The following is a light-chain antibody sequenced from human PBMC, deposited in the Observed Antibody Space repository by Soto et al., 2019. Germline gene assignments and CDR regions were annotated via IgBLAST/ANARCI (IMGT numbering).Light chain of an antibody. V-gene: IGLV1-51*01. Sequence: QSVLTQPPSVSAAPGQKVTISCSGGNSNVGNNSVSWYQQLPRTATKLLIYDNYKRPSGIPDRFSGSKSGSSATLAITALQTGDEDDYYCGTWDSSLSGEVLGTGTKVTVL. CDR3: GTWDSSLSGEV. CDR2: DNY. J-gene: IGLJ1*01. CDR1: NSNVGNNS.